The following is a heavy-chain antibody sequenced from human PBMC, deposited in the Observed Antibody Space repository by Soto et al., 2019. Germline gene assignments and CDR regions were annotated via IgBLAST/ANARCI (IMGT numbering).Heavy chain of an antibody. CDR2: IYYSGST. D-gene: IGHD3-22*01. J-gene: IGHJ5*02. CDR3: ARRDRSGYSYWLDT. V-gene: IGHV4-30-4*01. Sequence: SETLSLTCTVSGGSISSGDCYWSWIRQPPGKGLEWIGYIYYSGSTYYNPSLKSRLTISVDRSKSQFSLNLSSVTAADTAVYYCARRDRSGYSYWLDTWGQGTLDTVSS. CDR1: GGSISSGDCY.